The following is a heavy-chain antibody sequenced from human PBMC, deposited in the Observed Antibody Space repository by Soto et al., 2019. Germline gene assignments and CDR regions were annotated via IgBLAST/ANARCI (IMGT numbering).Heavy chain of an antibody. CDR1: GYTFTSYA. J-gene: IGHJ5*02. V-gene: IGHV1-3*01. CDR2: INAGNGNT. Sequence: GASVKVSCKASGYTFTSYAMHWVRQAPGQRLEWMGWINAGNGNTKYSQKFQGRVTITRDTSVSTAYMELSRLRSDDTAVYYCARGAAATLTNWFDPWGQGTLVTVSS. D-gene: IGHD2-15*01. CDR3: ARGAAATLTNWFDP.